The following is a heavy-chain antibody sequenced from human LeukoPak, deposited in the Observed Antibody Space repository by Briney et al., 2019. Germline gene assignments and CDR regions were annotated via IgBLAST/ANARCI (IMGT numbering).Heavy chain of an antibody. D-gene: IGHD5-18*01. Sequence: SETLSLTCSVSGDSISYFYWSWIRQAAGKGLEWIGRISSSGNTDYNASLKSRVTISVDTSKNQFSLKLSSVTAADTAVYYCARGIQLWLGYYFDYWGQGTLSPSPQ. CDR1: GDSISYFY. CDR2: ISSSGNT. J-gene: IGHJ4*02. V-gene: IGHV4-4*07. CDR3: ARGIQLWLGYYFDY.